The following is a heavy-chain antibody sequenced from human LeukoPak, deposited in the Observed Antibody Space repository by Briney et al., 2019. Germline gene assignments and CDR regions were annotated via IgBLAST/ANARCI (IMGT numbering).Heavy chain of an antibody. V-gene: IGHV4-34*01. D-gene: IGHD3-10*01. J-gene: IGHJ4*02. Sequence: PSETLSLTCAVYGGSFSGYYWSWIRQPPGKGLEWIGEINHSGSTNYNPSLKSRVTISVDTSKNQFSLKLSSVIAADTAVYYCAREGGTMVRGLRFDYWGQGTLVTVSS. CDR2: INHSGST. CDR1: GGSFSGYY. CDR3: AREGGTMVRGLRFDY.